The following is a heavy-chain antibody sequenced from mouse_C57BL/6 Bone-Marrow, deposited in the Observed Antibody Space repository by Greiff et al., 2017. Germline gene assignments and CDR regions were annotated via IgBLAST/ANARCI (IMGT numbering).Heavy chain of an antibody. Sequence: DVQLQESGGGLVQPGGSLKLSCAASGFTFSDYGMAWVRQAPRKGPEWVAFISNLAYSIYYADTVTGRFTISRENAKNTLYLEMSSLRSEDTAMYYCARRDWGFAYWGQGTLVTVSA. CDR2: ISNLAYSI. J-gene: IGHJ3*01. V-gene: IGHV5-15*04. D-gene: IGHD4-1*01. CDR3: ARRDWGFAY. CDR1: GFTFSDYG.